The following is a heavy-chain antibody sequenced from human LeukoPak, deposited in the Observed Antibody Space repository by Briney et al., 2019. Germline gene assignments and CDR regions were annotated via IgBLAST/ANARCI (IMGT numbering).Heavy chain of an antibody. Sequence: AGGSLRLSCAASGFSVSSNYMNWVRQAPGKGLEWVSAIYTGGSTYYADSVKGRFTISRDNFKNTLYLQMNSLRAEDTAVYYCARDKLGSGYCSDFDYWGQGTLVTVSS. V-gene: IGHV3-66*02. CDR3: ARDKLGSGYCSDFDY. CDR1: GFSVSSNY. CDR2: IYTGGST. J-gene: IGHJ4*02. D-gene: IGHD6-19*01.